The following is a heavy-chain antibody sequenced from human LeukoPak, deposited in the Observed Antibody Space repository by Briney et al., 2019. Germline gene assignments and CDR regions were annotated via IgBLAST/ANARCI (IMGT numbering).Heavy chain of an antibody. CDR2: ISGSGGST. Sequence: GGSLRLSCAASGFTFSSYWMSWVRQAPGKGLEWVSAISGSGGSTYYADSVKGRFTISRDNSKNTLYLQMNSLRAEDTAVYYCAKGGVRGVAVDYWGQGTLVTVSS. D-gene: IGHD3-10*01. V-gene: IGHV3-23*01. J-gene: IGHJ4*02. CDR3: AKGGVRGVAVDY. CDR1: GFTFSSYW.